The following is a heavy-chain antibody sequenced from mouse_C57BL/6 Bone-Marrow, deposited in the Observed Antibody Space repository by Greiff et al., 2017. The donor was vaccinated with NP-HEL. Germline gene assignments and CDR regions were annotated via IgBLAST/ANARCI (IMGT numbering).Heavy chain of an antibody. CDR2: ISDGGSYT. J-gene: IGHJ3*01. CDR3: ARGGGSSGFFAY. D-gene: IGHD3-2*02. V-gene: IGHV5-4*03. Sequence: EVMLVESGGGLVKPGGSLKLSCAASGFTFSSYAMSWVRQTPEKRLEWVATISDGGSYTYYPDNVKGRFTISRDNATPNLYLQMSHLKSEDTAMYYCARGGGSSGFFAYWGQGSLFTVSA. CDR1: GFTFSSYA.